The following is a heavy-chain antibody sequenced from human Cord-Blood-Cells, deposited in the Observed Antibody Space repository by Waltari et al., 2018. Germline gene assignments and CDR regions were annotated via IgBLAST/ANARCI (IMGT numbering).Heavy chain of an antibody. Sequence: QVQLVQSGAEVKKPGASVKVPCKVSGYTLTELSMHWVRQAPGKGLEGMGGFDPEDGETIYAQKFQGRVTMTEDTSTDTAYMELSSLRSEDTAVYYCATGGIQLWFFDYWGQGTLVTVSS. J-gene: IGHJ4*02. CDR3: ATGGIQLWFFDY. CDR2: FDPEDGET. D-gene: IGHD5-18*01. V-gene: IGHV1-24*01. CDR1: GYTLTELS.